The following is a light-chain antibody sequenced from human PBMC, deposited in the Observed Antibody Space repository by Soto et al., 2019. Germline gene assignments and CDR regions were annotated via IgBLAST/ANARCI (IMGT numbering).Light chain of an antibody. CDR3: CSYAGSYYV. CDR2: DVS. J-gene: IGLJ1*01. V-gene: IGLV2-11*01. Sequence: QSALTQPRSVSGSPGQSVTISCTGTSSDVGGYNYVSWYQQHPGKAPKLMIYDVSKRSSGVSDRFSGSKSGNTASLTISGLQAEDEADYYCCSYAGSYYVFGTGTKVTVL. CDR1: SSDVGGYNY.